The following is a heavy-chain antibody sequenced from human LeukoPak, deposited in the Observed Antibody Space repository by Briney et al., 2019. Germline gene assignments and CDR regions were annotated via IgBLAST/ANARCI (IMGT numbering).Heavy chain of an antibody. CDR1: GGSFSGYY. D-gene: IGHD2-2*01. CDR3: ARELGYCSSTSCYPHTRNWFDP. V-gene: IGHV4-34*01. CDR2: INHSGSP. Sequence: SETLSLTCAVYGGSFSGYYWSWIRQPPGKGVEWIGEINHSGSPNSNPSLNTPVTISVYTSKTQFSLKLSSVTAADTAVYYCARELGYCSSTSCYPHTRNWFDPWGQGTLVTVSS. J-gene: IGHJ5*02.